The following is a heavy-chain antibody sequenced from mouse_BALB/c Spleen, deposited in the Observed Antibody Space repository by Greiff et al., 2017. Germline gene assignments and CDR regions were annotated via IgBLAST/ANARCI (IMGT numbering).Heavy chain of an antibody. Sequence: LVESGAELMKPGASVKISCKATGYTFSSYWIEWVKQRPGHGLEWIGEILPGSGSTNYNEKFKGKATFTADTSSNTAYMQLSSLTSEDSAVYYCARGGYGSSYGYFDYWGQGTTLTDSS. CDR3: ARGGYGSSYGYFDY. V-gene: IGHV1-9*01. J-gene: IGHJ2*01. D-gene: IGHD1-1*01. CDR1: GYTFSSYW. CDR2: ILPGSGST.